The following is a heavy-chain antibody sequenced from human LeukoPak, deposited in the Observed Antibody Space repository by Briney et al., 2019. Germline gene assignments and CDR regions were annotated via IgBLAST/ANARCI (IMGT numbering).Heavy chain of an antibody. Sequence: GGSLRLSCAASGFTFSSYAMDWVRQAPGKGLEWVAVISYDGSNKYYADSVKGRFTISRDNSKNTLYLQMNSLRAEDTAVYYCARDPPPTGYLGQGTLVTVSS. CDR2: ISYDGSNK. V-gene: IGHV3-30-3*01. CDR1: GFTFSSYA. J-gene: IGHJ4*02. D-gene: IGHD4-17*01. CDR3: ARDPPPTGY.